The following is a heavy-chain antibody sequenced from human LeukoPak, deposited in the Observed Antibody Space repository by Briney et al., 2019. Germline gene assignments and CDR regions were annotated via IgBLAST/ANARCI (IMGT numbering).Heavy chain of an antibody. CDR2: MNPNSGNT. J-gene: IGHJ4*02. Sequence: ASVKVSCKASGYTFTSYDINWVRQATGQGLEWMGWMNPNSGNTGYAQKFQGRVTITRNTSISTAYMELSSLRSEDTAVYYCARGHYYDSSGYYNYWGQGTLVTVSS. V-gene: IGHV1-8*03. CDR3: ARGHYYDSSGYYNY. CDR1: GYTFTSYD. D-gene: IGHD3-22*01.